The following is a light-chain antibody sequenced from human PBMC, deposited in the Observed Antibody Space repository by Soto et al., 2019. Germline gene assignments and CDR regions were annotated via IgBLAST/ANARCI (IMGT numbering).Light chain of an antibody. CDR1: ENISRH. V-gene: IGKV1-39*01. CDR3: QQTYTTLPIT. J-gene: IGKJ5*01. CDR2: AAS. Sequence: DIQMTQSPSSLSGSVGDRVTITCRASENISRHLNWYQQKPGKAPKLLIYAASSLQNGVPSRFSGGGSGTDFTLTISNLQPEDFATYYWQQTYTTLPITFGQGTRLESK.